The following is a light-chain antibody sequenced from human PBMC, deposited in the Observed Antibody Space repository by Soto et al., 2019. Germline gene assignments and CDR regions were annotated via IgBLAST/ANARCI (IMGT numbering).Light chain of an antibody. J-gene: IGKJ4*01. V-gene: IGKV1-13*02. CDR2: DAS. CDR1: QGISSA. CDR3: QQFNSYPFT. Sequence: AIQLTQSPSSLSASVGDRVTITCRASQGISSALAWYQKKPGKAPKLLIYDASSLESVVPSRFSVSGSGTDFTLTISSLQPEDFATYYCQQFNSYPFTFGGGTKVEIK.